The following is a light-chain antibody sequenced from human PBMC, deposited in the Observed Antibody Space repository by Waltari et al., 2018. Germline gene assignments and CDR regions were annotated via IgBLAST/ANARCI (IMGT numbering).Light chain of an antibody. CDR3: SSRNGRANHVV. CDR1: SLRTSY. V-gene: IGLV3-19*01. CDR2: GKD. J-gene: IGLJ3*02. Sequence: SSELTQDPAVSVALGQTVRFTCQGDSLRTSYASWYQLKPGQAPVLVIYGKDKRPSGIPDRILCCSSGTTSSLTITGAQAEDEADYYCSSRNGRANHVVFAGGTKVTVL.